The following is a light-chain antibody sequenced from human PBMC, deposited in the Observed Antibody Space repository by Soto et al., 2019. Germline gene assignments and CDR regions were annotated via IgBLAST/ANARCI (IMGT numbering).Light chain of an antibody. Sequence: EIVLTQSPGTPSLSPGERATPSCRASQSVSSYLAWYQQKPGQAPRLLIYDASNRATGIPARFSGSGSGTDFTLTSSSLEPGDLAVYYCQQYGSSPRTFGQGTKVDIK. CDR1: QSVSSY. CDR3: QQYGSSPRT. V-gene: IGKV3-20*01. CDR2: DAS. J-gene: IGKJ1*01.